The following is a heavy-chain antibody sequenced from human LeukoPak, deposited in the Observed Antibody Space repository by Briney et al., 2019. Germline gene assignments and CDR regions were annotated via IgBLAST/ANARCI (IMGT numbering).Heavy chain of an antibody. J-gene: IGHJ4*02. CDR3: ARVRGYSYGYSNYFDY. CDR1: GDSISSSSSY. CDR2: IFYSGST. Sequence: PSETLSLTCTVSGDSISSSSSYWGWIRQPPGKGLEWIGSIFYSGSTYYNPSLKSRVTISIVASKNQFSLKLSSVTAADTAVYYCARVRGYSYGYSNYFDYWGQGTLVTVSS. D-gene: IGHD5-18*01. V-gene: IGHV4-39*02.